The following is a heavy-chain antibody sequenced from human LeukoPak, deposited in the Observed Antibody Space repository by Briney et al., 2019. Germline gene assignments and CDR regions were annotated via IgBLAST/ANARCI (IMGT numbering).Heavy chain of an antibody. CDR1: GHTFTDNY. V-gene: IGHV1-2*02. CDR2: INPNSGGT. D-gene: IGHD2-15*01. J-gene: IGHJ4*02. CDR3: ARDQRYCSGDICFTPLGY. Sequence: ASVKVSCKASGHTFTDNYMHWVRQAPGQGLEWMGWINPNSGGTNYAQKFQGRVTMTRDTSIRTAYMELSRLRSDDTAVYYCARDQRYCSGDICFTPLGYWGQGTLVTVSS.